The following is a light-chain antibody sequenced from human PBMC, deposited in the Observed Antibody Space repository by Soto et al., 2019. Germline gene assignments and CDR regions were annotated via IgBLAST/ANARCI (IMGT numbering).Light chain of an antibody. CDR3: CSYAGSSPL. V-gene: IGLV2-23*01. J-gene: IGLJ2*01. CDR2: EGS. CDR1: SSDVGSYNL. Sequence: QSALTQPASVSGSPGQSITISCTGTSSDVGSYNLVSWYQQHPGKAPKLMIYEGSKRPSGVSNRFSSSKSGNTPSLTISGLQAEDEADYSCCSYAGSSPLFGGGTKLTVL.